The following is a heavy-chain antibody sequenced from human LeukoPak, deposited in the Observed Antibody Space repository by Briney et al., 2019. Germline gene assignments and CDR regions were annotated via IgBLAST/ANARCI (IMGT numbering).Heavy chain of an antibody. J-gene: IGHJ4*02. Sequence: SETLSLTCAVSGGSISSGGYSWSWIRQPPGKGLEWIGYIYHSGSIYYNPSLKSRVTISVDRSKNQFSLKLSSVTAADTAVYYCARSTTVTTAAFDYWGQGTLVTVSS. CDR2: IYHSGSI. CDR3: ARSTTVTTAAFDY. V-gene: IGHV4-30-2*01. D-gene: IGHD4-17*01. CDR1: GGSISSGGYS.